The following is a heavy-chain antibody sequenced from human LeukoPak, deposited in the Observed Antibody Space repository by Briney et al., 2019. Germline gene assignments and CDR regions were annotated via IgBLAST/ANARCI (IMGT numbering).Heavy chain of an antibody. J-gene: IGHJ6*03. CDR3: ARDGERWLQRLPYYYYYYMDV. V-gene: IGHV3-74*01. CDR1: GFTFSGHW. D-gene: IGHD5-24*01. Sequence: AGGSLRLSCAVSGFTFSGHWMFWVRQAPGKGLVWVSRINSDGSSTSYADSVKGRFTISRDNAKNTLYLQMNSLRAEDTAVYYCARDGERWLQRLPYYYYYYMDVWGKGTTVTISS. CDR2: INSDGSST.